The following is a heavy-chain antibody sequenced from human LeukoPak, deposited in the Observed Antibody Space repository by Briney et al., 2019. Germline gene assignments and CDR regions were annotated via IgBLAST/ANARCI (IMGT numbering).Heavy chain of an antibody. CDR2: IIPILGIA. D-gene: IGHD3-16*01. V-gene: IGHV1-69*04. J-gene: IGHJ4*02. Sequence: SVKVSCKASGGTFSSYAISWVRQAPGQGLEWMGRIIPILGIANYAQKFQGRVTITADKSTSTAYMELSSLRSEDTAVYYCARDGYDYVWGSSSNYWGQGTLVTVSS. CDR1: GGTFSSYA. CDR3: ARDGYDYVWGSSSNY.